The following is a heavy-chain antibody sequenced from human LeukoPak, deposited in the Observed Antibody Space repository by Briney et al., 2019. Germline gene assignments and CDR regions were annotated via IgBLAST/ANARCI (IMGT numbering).Heavy chain of an antibody. V-gene: IGHV4-34*01. Sequence: SETLSLTCAVYGGSFSGYYWSWIRQPPGKGLEWIGEINHSGSTNYNPSLKSRVTISVDTSKNQFSLKLSSVTAADTAVYYCASRRRRYSRGWNIDYWGQGTLVTVSS. CDR2: INHSGST. CDR3: ASRRRRYSRGWNIDY. J-gene: IGHJ4*02. D-gene: IGHD6-19*01. CDR1: GGSFSGYY.